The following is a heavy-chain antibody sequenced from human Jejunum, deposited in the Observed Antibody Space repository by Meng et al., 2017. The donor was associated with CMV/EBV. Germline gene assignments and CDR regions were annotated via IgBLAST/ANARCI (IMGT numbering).Heavy chain of an antibody. V-gene: IGHV1-18*01. CDR1: GYPFPTHG. CDR2: ITPYNGNT. D-gene: IGHD2-2*01. Sequence: GYPFPTHGVKWVRKAPGQGFEWIGWITPYNGNTKLADKFQGRVTLTTDSSTRTVYMDLRRLTSDDTAMYYCARERPGSGYQVTDYWGQGTLGTVSS. CDR3: ARERPGSGYQVTDY. J-gene: IGHJ4*02.